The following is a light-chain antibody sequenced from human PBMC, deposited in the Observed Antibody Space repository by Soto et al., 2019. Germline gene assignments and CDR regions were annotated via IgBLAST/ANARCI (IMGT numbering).Light chain of an antibody. CDR2: GAS. V-gene: IGKV3-15*01. J-gene: IGKJ1*01. CDR1: QTVTTN. CDR3: QQYNDWPRT. Sequence: IGMTQSPVTLSVSPGETANLSCRASQTVTTNLAWYQQKPVRSPRLLLYGASTRATGIPARFSASGSGTGFTLTISRLQSEDLAVYFCQQYNDWPRTFGQGTKV.